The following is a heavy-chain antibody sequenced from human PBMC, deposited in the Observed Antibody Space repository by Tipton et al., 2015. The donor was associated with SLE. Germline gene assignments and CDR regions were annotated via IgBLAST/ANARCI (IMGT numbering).Heavy chain of an antibody. V-gene: IGHV4-34*09. CDR1: GGSFSGYY. D-gene: IGHD4-17*01. CDR2: IYYSGST. J-gene: IGHJ4*02. Sequence: TLSLTCAVYGGSFSGYYWSWIRQPPGKGLEWIGYIYYSGSTHYNPSLKSRVTISVDTSKNQFSLKLSSVTAADTAVYYCARERDDYGDHGGFDYWGQGTLVTVSS. CDR3: ARERDDYGDHGGFDY.